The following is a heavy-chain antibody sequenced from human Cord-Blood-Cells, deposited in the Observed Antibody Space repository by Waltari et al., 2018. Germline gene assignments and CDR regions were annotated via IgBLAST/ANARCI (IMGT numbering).Heavy chain of an antibody. J-gene: IGHJ4*02. CDR2: IYTSGST. CDR3: ARESVIRARGVCDY. Sequence: PLQESGPGLVTPSEPLSRTCTSSGGSITNYCWSWVRWPAGMGLAWIGRIYTSGSTNYNPSLTSRVTMSVDTSTNRFSLKRSSGTGADTAVYYWARESVIRARGVCDYWGQGTLVTVSS. V-gene: IGHV4-4*07. D-gene: IGHD3-10*01. CDR1: GGSITNYC.